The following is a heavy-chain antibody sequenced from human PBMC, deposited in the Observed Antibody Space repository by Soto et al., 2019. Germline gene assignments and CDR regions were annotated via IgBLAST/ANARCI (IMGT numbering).Heavy chain of an antibody. D-gene: IGHD5-18*01. Sequence: EVEVLESGGGLVQPGGSLRLSCGTSGFTFSNYAMSWVGQAPGKGLEWVSRISGGSGNIDYADSVKGRFTISRDNSKNTLYLQMNGLRADDTAVYYCAKANGFTYGCLYSWGQGTLVTVSS. CDR3: AKANGFTYGCLYS. J-gene: IGHJ4*02. CDR2: ISGGSGNI. V-gene: IGHV3-23*01. CDR1: GFTFSNYA.